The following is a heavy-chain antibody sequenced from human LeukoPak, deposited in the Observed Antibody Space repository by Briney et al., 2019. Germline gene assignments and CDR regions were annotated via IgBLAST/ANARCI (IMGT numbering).Heavy chain of an antibody. V-gene: IGHV3-7*01. D-gene: IGHD6-13*01. CDR2: IKQDGSEK. Sequence: GGSLRLSCTASGFTFSSYWMSWVRQAPGKGLEWVANIKQDGSEKYYVDSVKGRSTISRDNAKNSLYLQMNSLRVEDTAVYHCAREPFTAAGTDYWGQGTLVTVPS. CDR3: AREPFTAAGTDY. CDR1: GFTFSSYW. J-gene: IGHJ4*02.